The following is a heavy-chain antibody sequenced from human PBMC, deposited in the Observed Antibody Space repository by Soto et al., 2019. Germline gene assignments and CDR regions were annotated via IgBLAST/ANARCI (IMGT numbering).Heavy chain of an antibody. Sequence: EVQLVESGGGLVQPGGSLRLSCAASGFTVSSNYMSWVRQAPGKGLEWVSVIHSGGSTYYADSVKGRCTISRDNSKNTLYLKMNSLRAEATAVYYCARRTGSSRGFAPWGQGTLVTVSS. CDR1: GFTVSSNY. J-gene: IGHJ5*02. V-gene: IGHV3-66*01. CDR2: IHSGGST. D-gene: IGHD1-26*01. CDR3: ARRTGSSRGFAP.